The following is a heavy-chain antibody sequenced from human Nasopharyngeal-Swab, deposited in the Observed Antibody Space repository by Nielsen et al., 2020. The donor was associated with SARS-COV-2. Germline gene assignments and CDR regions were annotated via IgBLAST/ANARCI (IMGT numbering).Heavy chain of an antibody. V-gene: IGHV3-9*01. CDR3: ARGTADYSNPSFDY. Sequence: SLKISCAASGFTFDDYTMYWVRQRPGEGLEGVSGINWNRGSKGYADSVKGRFTVSRDNAKNSLYLLMNTLRSEDTALHYCARGTADYSNPSFDYWGQGTLVTVPS. J-gene: IGHJ4*02. CDR2: INWNRGSK. D-gene: IGHD4-11*01. CDR1: GFTFDDYT.